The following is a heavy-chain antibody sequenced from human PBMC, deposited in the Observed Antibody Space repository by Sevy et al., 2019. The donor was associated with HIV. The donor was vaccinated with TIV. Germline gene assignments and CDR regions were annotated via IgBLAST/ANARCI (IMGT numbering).Heavy chain of an antibody. D-gene: IGHD3-10*01. CDR2: ISSSGSTI. CDR1: GFTFSDYY. CDR3: ARSYYGSGSYYNANYYYYYGMDV. J-gene: IGHJ6*02. V-gene: IGHV3-11*01. Sequence: GGSLRLSCAASGFTFSDYYMSWIRQAPGKGLEWVSYISSSGSTIYYADSVKGRFTISRDKAKNSLYLQMNSLRAEYTDLYYCARSYYGSGSYYNANYYYYYGMDVWGQGTTVTVSS.